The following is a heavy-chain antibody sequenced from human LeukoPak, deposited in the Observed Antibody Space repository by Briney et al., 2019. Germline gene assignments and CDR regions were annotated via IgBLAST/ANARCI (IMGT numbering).Heavy chain of an antibody. CDR1: GFAFNSYG. V-gene: IGHV3-30*18. CDR2: ISYDGSTK. Sequence: GGSLRLSCAASGFAFNSYGMHWVRQAPGKGLEGVAVISYDGSTKYYVDSVKGRFTISRDNSKNTVYLQMNSLRAEDTAVYYCAKDLPNYYDSSGYYGDAFDIWGQGTLVTVSS. D-gene: IGHD3-22*01. J-gene: IGHJ3*02. CDR3: AKDLPNYYDSSGYYGDAFDI.